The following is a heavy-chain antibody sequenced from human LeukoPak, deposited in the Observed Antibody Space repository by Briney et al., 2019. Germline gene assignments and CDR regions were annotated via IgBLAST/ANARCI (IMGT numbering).Heavy chain of an antibody. CDR3: ASYDSSGLVGY. Sequence: SETLSLTCAVYGGSFSGYYWSWIRQPPGKGLEWIGEINHSGSTNYNPSLKSRVTISVDTSKNQFSLKLSSVTAADTAVYYCASYDSSGLVGYWGQGTLVTVSS. CDR2: INHSGST. J-gene: IGHJ4*02. V-gene: IGHV4-34*01. CDR1: GGSFSGYY. D-gene: IGHD3-22*01.